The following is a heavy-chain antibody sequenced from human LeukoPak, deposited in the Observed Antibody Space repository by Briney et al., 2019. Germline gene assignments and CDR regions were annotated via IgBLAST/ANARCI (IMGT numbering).Heavy chain of an antibody. CDR1: GGSISSYY. Sequence: SETLSLTCTVSGGSISSYYWSWIRQPPGKGLEWIGYIYYSGSTNYNPSLKRRVTISVDTYKNQFSPKLSSVTAAETAVYYCARRKGDTAMAYYYYYMDVWGKGTTVTVSS. J-gene: IGHJ6*03. CDR3: ARRKGDTAMAYYYYYMDV. V-gene: IGHV4-59*01. CDR2: IYYSGST. D-gene: IGHD5-18*01.